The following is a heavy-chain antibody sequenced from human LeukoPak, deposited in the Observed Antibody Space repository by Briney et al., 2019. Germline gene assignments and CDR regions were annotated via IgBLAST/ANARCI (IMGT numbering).Heavy chain of an antibody. CDR1: GGSLSSYY. V-gene: IGHV4-59*12. Sequence: SETLSLTCTVSGGSLSSYYWSWIRQPPGKGLEWIGFIYYSGSTYYNPSLNSRVTISVDTSKNQFSLKLTSVTAADTAVYYCCGSGWFAGPFGYWGQGALVTVSS. J-gene: IGHJ4*02. D-gene: IGHD6-19*01. CDR2: IYYSGST. CDR3: CGSGWFAGPFGY.